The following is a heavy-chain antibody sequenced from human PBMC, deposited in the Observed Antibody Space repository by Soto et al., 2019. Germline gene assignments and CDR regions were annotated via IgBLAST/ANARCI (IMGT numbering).Heavy chain of an antibody. J-gene: IGHJ4*02. CDR1: GGSISSYY. CDR2: IYYSGST. Sequence: SETLSLTCTVSGGSISSYYWSWIRQPPGKGLEWIGYIYYSGSTNYNPSLKSRVTISVDTSKNQFSLKLSSVTAADTAVYYCARVKSGHNWNYDELYYFDYWGQGTLVTVSS. D-gene: IGHD1-7*01. CDR3: ARVKSGHNWNYDELYYFDY. V-gene: IGHV4-59*01.